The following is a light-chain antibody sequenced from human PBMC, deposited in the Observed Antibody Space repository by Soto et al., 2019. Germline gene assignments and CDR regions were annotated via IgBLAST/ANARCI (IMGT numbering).Light chain of an antibody. CDR1: SSNIGVGYD. Sequence: QPVLTQPPSVSGAPGQRVTISCTGSSSNIGVGYDVHWYQHLPGTAPKLLIYVNSNRPSGVPDRFSGSKSGTSASLAITGLQAEDEADYYCQSYDSSLSAWVFGGGTKLTVL. CDR2: VNS. V-gene: IGLV1-40*01. CDR3: QSYDSSLSAWV. J-gene: IGLJ3*02.